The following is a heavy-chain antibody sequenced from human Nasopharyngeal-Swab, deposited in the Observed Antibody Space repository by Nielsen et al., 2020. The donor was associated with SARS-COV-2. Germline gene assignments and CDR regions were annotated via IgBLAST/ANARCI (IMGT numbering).Heavy chain of an antibody. D-gene: IGHD3-9*01. CDR3: VKDLTYDKVS. V-gene: IGHV3-23*01. CDR1: GFTFRYYA. Sequence: GESLKISCAASGFTFRYYAMSWVRRAPGKGLEWVSTINNRGDDTHYVDSVRGRFTVSRDNSMNTLHLQMNSLRGEDTAIYYCVKDLTYDKVSWGLGTLVTVSA. J-gene: IGHJ5*02. CDR2: INNRGDDT.